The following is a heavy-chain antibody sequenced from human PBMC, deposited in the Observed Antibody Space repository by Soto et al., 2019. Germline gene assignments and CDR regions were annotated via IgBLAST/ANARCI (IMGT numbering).Heavy chain of an antibody. CDR1: GGSIRNNNYY. CDR2: ISYSGTA. V-gene: IGHV4-39*01. D-gene: IGHD2-2*01. J-gene: IGHJ6*02. Sequence: SETLSLTCTVSGGSIRNNNYYWGWVRQPPGKGLEWIASISYSGTAYYSPSLKSRVTESIDTSTNQFSLRLTSVTAADTAVYYCARVPDVWGQGTTVTVSS. CDR3: ARVPDV.